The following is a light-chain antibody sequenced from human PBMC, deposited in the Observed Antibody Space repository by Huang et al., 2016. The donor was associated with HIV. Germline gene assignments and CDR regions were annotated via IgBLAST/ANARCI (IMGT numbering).Light chain of an antibody. V-gene: IGKV1-NL1*01. Sequence: DIQMTQSPSSLSASVGDRVTITCRASQGITKSLVWYQQKPGKAPKLLLFATSRLERGVPARFIGSGSGTDFTLTISSLQPEDFATYYCQQYYNTPYTFGQGTKLEIK. CDR3: QQYYNTPYT. J-gene: IGKJ2*01. CDR2: ATS. CDR1: QGITKS.